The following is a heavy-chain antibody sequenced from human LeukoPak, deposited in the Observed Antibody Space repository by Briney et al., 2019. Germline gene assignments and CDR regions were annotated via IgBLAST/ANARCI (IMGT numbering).Heavy chain of an antibody. J-gene: IGHJ6*03. CDR3: ARPGGYYYYYYLDV. CDR1: GFTFSSYW. Sequence: GGSLRLSCAASGFTFSSYWMSWVRQAPGKGLEWVAHIKQDGSEKYYVDSVKGRFTISRDNAKNSLYLQMNSLRAEDTAVYYCARPGGYYYYYYLDVWGKGTTVTVSS. V-gene: IGHV3-7*01. D-gene: IGHD3-16*01. CDR2: IKQDGSEK.